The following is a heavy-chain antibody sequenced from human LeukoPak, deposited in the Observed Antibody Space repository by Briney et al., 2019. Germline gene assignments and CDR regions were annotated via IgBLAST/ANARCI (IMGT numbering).Heavy chain of an antibody. D-gene: IGHD3-22*01. V-gene: IGHV3-7*01. Sequence: QPGGSLRLSCAASGFTFSSYWMSWVRQAPGKGLGWVANIKQDGSEKYYVDSVKGRFTISRDNAKNSLYLQLNSLRAEDTAVYYCARMGSTKYYYDSSGYYSYFDYWGQGTLVTVSS. J-gene: IGHJ4*02. CDR2: IKQDGSEK. CDR3: ARMGSTKYYYDSSGYYSYFDY. CDR1: GFTFSSYW.